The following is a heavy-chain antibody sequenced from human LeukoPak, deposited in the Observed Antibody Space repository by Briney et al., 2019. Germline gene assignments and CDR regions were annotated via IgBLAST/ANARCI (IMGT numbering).Heavy chain of an antibody. CDR2: IYYSGST. CDR3: ARRYSYGSSCFDY. V-gene: IGHV4-30-4*08. CDR1: GGSISSGDYY. D-gene: IGHD5-18*01. Sequence: SQTLSLTCTVSGGSISSGDYYWSWIRQPPRKGLEWIGYIYYSGSTYYNPSLKSRVTISVDTSKNQFSLKLSSVTAADTAVYYCARRYSYGSSCFDYWGQGTLVTVSS. J-gene: IGHJ4*02.